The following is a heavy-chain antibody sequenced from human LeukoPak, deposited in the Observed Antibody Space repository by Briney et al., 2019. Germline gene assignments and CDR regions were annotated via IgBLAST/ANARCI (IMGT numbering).Heavy chain of an antibody. J-gene: IGHJ3*02. V-gene: IGHV3-7*01. D-gene: IGHD5-18*01. CDR2: IKQDGSEK. CDR1: GFTFSSYW. Sequence: PGGSLRLSCAASGFTFSSYWMSWVRQAPGKGLEWVANIKQDGSEKYYVDSVKGQFTISRDNDKNSLYLQMNSLRAEDTAVYYCRGIQLWARTYAFFIWGQGTMVTVSS. CDR3: RGIQLWARTYAFFI.